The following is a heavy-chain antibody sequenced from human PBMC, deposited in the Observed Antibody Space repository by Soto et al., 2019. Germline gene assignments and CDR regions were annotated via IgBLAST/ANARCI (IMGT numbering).Heavy chain of an antibody. Sequence: ASVKVSCKVSGYTLTELSMHWVRQAPGKGLDWMGGFDPEDGETIYAQKFQGRVTMTEDTSTDTAYMELSSLRSEDTAVYYCATGPGYYYGSGSYDSYFDCWGKGNLVRVAS. CDR1: GYTLTELS. J-gene: IGHJ4*02. D-gene: IGHD3-10*01. V-gene: IGHV1-24*01. CDR2: FDPEDGET. CDR3: ATGPGYYYGSGSYDSYFDC.